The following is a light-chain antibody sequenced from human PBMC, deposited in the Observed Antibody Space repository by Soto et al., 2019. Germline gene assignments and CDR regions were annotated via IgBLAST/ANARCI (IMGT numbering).Light chain of an antibody. J-gene: IGLJ1*01. V-gene: IGLV2-8*01. CDR1: SSDVGGYNY. CDR3: SSYVGTNDFFV. CDR2: EVS. Sequence: SALTQPPSASGSPGQSVTISCTGTSSDVGGYNYVSWFQQHPGKAPKVIIYEVSKRPSGVPDRFSGSKSGNTASLTVSGLQAEDEADYYCSSYVGTNDFFVFGTGTKVTVL.